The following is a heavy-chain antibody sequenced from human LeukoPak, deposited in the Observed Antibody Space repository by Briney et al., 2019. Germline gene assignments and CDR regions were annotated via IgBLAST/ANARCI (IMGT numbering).Heavy chain of an antibody. CDR3: ARGTTGKYPDY. J-gene: IGHJ4*02. CDR1: GGSISSYY. CDR2: IYNSGST. D-gene: IGHD1-14*01. Sequence: PSETLSLTCTVSGGSISSYYWSWIRQPPGKGLEWIGSIYNSGSTYYNPSLESRVTISVDTSKNQFSLKLSSVTAADTAVYYCARGTTGKYPDYWGQGTLVTVSS. V-gene: IGHV4-4*08.